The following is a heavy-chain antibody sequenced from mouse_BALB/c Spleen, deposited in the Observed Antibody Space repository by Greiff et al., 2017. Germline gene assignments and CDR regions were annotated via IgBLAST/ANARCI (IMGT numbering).Heavy chain of an antibody. CDR2: IDPANGTT. V-gene: IGHV14-3*02. D-gene: IGHD2-4*01. CDR1: GFNIKDTY. Sequence: EVQLQQSGAELVKPGASVKLSCTASGFNIKDTYMHWVKQRPEQGLEWIGRIDPANGTTKYDPNFQGKATITADPSSNTAYLKLSSLTSEDTAVYYCAIDYDYDGFADGGQGTLVTVSA. J-gene: IGHJ3*01. CDR3: AIDYDYDGFAD.